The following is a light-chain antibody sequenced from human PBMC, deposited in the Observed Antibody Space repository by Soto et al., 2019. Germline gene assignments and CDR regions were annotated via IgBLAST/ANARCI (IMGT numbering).Light chain of an antibody. V-gene: IGKV3-20*01. CDR2: GAS. J-gene: IGKJ4*01. Sequence: VLSQSAGTVSLSPGERATLSCRASQSVSGSYLAWYQQKPGQAPRLLIYGASSRATGIPDRFSGSGSGTDFTLTTSRLEPEDFAVYYCQQYNRWPLTFGGGTKVDIK. CDR3: QQYNRWPLT. CDR1: QSVSGSY.